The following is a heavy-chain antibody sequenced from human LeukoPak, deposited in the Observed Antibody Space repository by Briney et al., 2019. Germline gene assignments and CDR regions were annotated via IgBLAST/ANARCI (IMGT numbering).Heavy chain of an antibody. CDR2: INSDGSST. J-gene: IGHJ3*02. CDR3: ARSPRYCSGGSCYPGRGAFDI. CDR1: GFTFSSYW. V-gene: IGHV3-74*01. D-gene: IGHD2-15*01. Sequence: GGSLRLSCAASGFTFSSYWMHWVRQAPEKGLVWVSRINSDGSSTSYADSVKGRFTISRDNAKNTLYLQMNSLRAEDTAVYYCARSPRYCSGGSCYPGRGAFDIWGQGTMVTVSS.